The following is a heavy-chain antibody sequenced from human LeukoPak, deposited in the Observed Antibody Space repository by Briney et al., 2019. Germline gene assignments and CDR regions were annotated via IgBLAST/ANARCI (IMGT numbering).Heavy chain of an antibody. J-gene: IGHJ4*02. CDR1: GGSFSGYY. D-gene: IGHD2-15*01. CDR3: VGGRYYSDY. CDR2: INHSGST. V-gene: IGHV4-34*01. Sequence: PSETLSLTCAVYGGSFSGYYWSWIRQPPGKGLEWIGEINHSGSTNYNPSLESRVTISVDTSKNQFSLKLSSVTAADTAVYYCVGGRYYSDYWGQGTLVTVSS.